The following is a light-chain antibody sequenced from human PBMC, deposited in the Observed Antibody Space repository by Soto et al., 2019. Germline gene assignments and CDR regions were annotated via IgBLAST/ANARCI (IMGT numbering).Light chain of an antibody. Sequence: QSVLTQPPSVSGAPGQRVTISCTGSSSNIGAGYDVHWYQQLPGTAPKLLIYGNSNRPSGVPDRFSGSKSGTSASLAITGLQAEDEADYYCQSYDSSLSGWVFGGGPTPTVL. CDR3: QSYDSSLSGWV. J-gene: IGLJ3*02. CDR2: GNS. V-gene: IGLV1-40*01. CDR1: SSNIGAGYD.